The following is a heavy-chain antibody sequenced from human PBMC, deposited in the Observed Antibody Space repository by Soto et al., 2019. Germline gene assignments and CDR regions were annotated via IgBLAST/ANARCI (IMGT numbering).Heavy chain of an antibody. Sequence: PGGSLRLSCAASGFTFSRSDMHWVRQRPGGGLEWVSGIGGAGDTYYLGSVQGRFTISRDNANSSLYLQMNSLRAEDSALYYCVRDRSVAGTGEFDFWGQGTPVTVSS. J-gene: IGHJ4*02. D-gene: IGHD6-19*01. CDR2: IGGAGDT. CDR3: VRDRSVAGTGEFDF. CDR1: GFTFSRSD. V-gene: IGHV3-13*01.